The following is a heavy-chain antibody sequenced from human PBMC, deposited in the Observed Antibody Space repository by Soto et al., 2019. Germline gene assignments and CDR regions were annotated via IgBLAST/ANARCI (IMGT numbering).Heavy chain of an antibody. CDR2: IKEDGTQQ. D-gene: IGHD2-8*01. CDR3: ARDGRYCTWSDCKGDAFDL. J-gene: IGHJ3*01. V-gene: IGHV3-7*01. CDR1: GFSFSSHW. Sequence: EAQLVESGGGLVQPGGSLRLSCAASGFSFSSHWMTWVRQAPGKGLEWVANIKEDGTQQYYVDSVKGRFFISRDNAKNSLSLQMHSLTAEDTAMYYCARDGRYCTWSDCKGDAFDLWGQGTVVTVSS.